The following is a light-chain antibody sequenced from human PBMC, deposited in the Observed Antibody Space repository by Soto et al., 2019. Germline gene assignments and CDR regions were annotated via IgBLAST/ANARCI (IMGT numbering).Light chain of an antibody. V-gene: IGKV1-8*01. Sequence: AIRMTQSPSSFSASTGDRVTITCRASQGISSYLAWYQQKPGKAPNLLIYAAATLQRGAPSRFSGSGSGTDFTLTISRLQSEDFATYYCQQYFSYPNTFGQGTKLEI. CDR1: QGISSY. J-gene: IGKJ2*01. CDR2: AAA. CDR3: QQYFSYPNT.